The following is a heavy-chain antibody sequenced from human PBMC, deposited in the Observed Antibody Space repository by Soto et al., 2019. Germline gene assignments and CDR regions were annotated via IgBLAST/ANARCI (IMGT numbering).Heavy chain of an antibody. Sequence: QVQLVQSGAEVKKPGASVKVSCKASGYTFTSYGISWVRQAPGQGLEWMGWISAYNGNTNYAQKLQGRVTMTTDTXTXXAYMELRSLRSDDTAVYYCARGHEILWFGNDWFDPWGQGTLVTVSS. CDR3: ARGHEILWFGNDWFDP. D-gene: IGHD3-10*01. CDR2: ISAYNGNT. CDR1: GYTFTSYG. V-gene: IGHV1-18*01. J-gene: IGHJ5*02.